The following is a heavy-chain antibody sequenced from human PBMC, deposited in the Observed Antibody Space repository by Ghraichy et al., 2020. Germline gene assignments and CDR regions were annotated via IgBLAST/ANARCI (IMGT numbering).Heavy chain of an antibody. V-gene: IGHV3-7*01. Sequence: LSLTCAASGFTFSSYWMSWVRQAPGKGLEWVANIKQDGSEKYYVDSVKGRFTISRDNAKNSLYLQMNSLRSEDTAVYYCARLSSLAADYWGQGTLVTVSS. J-gene: IGHJ4*02. D-gene: IGHD6-13*01. CDR3: ARLSSLAADY. CDR2: IKQDGSEK. CDR1: GFTFSSYW.